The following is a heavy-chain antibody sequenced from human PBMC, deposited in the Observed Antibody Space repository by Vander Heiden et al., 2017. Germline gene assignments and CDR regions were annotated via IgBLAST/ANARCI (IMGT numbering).Heavy chain of an antibody. CDR3: ARGGYCSSTSCYLYYYYYGMDV. CDR2: INHSGST. Sequence: QVQLQPWGAGLLKPSETLSLTRAVYGGSFSGYYSRWFRQPPGKGLEGIGEINHSGSTNYDPSLKSRITISVDTSKNQFSLKLSSVTAADTAVYYGARGGYCSSTSCYLYYYYYGMDVWGQGTTVTVSS. J-gene: IGHJ6*02. D-gene: IGHD2-2*01. V-gene: IGHV4-34*01. CDR1: GGSFSGYY.